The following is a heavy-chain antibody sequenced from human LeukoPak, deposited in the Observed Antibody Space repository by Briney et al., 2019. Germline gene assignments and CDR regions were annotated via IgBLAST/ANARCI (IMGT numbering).Heavy chain of an antibody. J-gene: IGHJ4*02. Sequence: GGSLRLSCAASGFTFSSYAMSWVRQAPGEGLEWVSAISGSGGSTYYADSVKGRFTISRDNSKNTLYLQMNSLRAEDTAVYYCVGYDFWSGFYWGQGTLVTVSS. CDR1: GFTFSSYA. D-gene: IGHD3-3*01. CDR3: VGYDFWSGFY. V-gene: IGHV3-23*01. CDR2: ISGSGGST.